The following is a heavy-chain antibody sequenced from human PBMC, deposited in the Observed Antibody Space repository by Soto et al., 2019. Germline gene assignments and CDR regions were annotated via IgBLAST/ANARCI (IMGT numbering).Heavy chain of an antibody. D-gene: IGHD3-3*01. V-gene: IGHV3-21*01. CDR3: ARDSYYDFWSGYLGYYYYGMDV. CDR1: GFTFSSYS. Sequence: GGSLRLSCAASGFTFSSYSMNWVRQAPGKGLEWVSSISSSSSYIYYADSVKGRFTISRDNAKNSLYLQMNSLRAEDTAVYYCARDSYYDFWSGYLGYYYYGMDVWGQGTTVTVSS. J-gene: IGHJ6*02. CDR2: ISSSSSYI.